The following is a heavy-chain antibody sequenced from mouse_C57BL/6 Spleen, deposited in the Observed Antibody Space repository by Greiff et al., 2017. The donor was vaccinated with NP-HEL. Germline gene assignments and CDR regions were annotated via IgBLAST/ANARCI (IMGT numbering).Heavy chain of an antibody. CDR3: ARGITTVAMDY. J-gene: IGHJ4*01. Sequence: VQLQQSGAELARPGASVKLSCKASGYTFTSYGISWVKQRTGKGLEWIGEIYPRSGNTYYNEKFKGKATLTADKSSSTAYMELRSLTSEDSAVYFCARGITTVAMDYGGQGTSVTVSS. D-gene: IGHD1-1*01. CDR1: GYTFTSYG. V-gene: IGHV1-81*01. CDR2: IYPRSGNT.